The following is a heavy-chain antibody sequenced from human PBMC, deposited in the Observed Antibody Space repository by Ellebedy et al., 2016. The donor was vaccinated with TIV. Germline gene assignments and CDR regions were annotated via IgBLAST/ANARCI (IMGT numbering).Heavy chain of an antibody. Sequence: MPSETLSLTCTVSGVSIRSFYWSWIRQPPGKGLEWLAYIYNSGNTTSNPSLKSRVTMSVDTSKNQFSLKLSSVTAADTAVYYCARQPRYSSGWYKSLDLDYWGQGTLVTVSS. D-gene: IGHD6-19*01. CDR1: GVSIRSFY. CDR2: IYNSGNT. V-gene: IGHV4-59*08. J-gene: IGHJ4*02. CDR3: ARQPRYSSGWYKSLDLDY.